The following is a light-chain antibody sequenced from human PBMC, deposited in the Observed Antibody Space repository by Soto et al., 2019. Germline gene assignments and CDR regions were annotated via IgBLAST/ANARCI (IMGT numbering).Light chain of an antibody. J-gene: IGKJ2*01. V-gene: IGKV1-39*01. Sequence: DIQMTQSPSSLSASVGDTVTITCRASQSISVHLNWYQQKPGKVPKLLIYAASNLQSGVPSRFSGSGSETDFALTISSLQPEDFATYYCQQSYITPYPFGQGTKLEIK. CDR1: QSISVH. CDR3: QQSYITPYP. CDR2: AAS.